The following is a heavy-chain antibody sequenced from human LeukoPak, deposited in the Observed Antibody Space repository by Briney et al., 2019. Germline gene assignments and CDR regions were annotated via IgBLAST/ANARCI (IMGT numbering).Heavy chain of an antibody. CDR3: AKSTGGGIDDPTSL. V-gene: IGHV3-23*01. CDR1: GGTFSSYA. D-gene: IGHD6-13*01. Sequence: ASVKVSCKASGGTFSSYAISWVRQAPGKGLEWVSAISGSGGSTYYADSVKGRFTISRDNSKNTLYLQMNSLRAEDTAVYYCAKSTGGGIDDPTSLWGQGTLVTVSS. CDR2: ISGSGGST. J-gene: IGHJ4*02.